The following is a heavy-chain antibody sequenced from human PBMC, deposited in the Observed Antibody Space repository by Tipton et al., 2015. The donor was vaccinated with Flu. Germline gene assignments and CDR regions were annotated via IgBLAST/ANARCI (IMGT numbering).Heavy chain of an antibody. D-gene: IGHD5-18*01. V-gene: IGHV4-38-2*01. J-gene: IGHJ4*02. CDR2: LYHTGDT. Sequence: TLSLTCSVSSYSITSGYYWGWVRQSPGKGLQWLGHLYHTGDTYYNPSLRSRVIIAVDASKNQFFLRLTNVTAADTAVYYCATVERTSHGNCYHFEHWGQGTLVTVAS. CDR3: ATVERTSHGNCYHFEH. CDR1: SYSITSGYY.